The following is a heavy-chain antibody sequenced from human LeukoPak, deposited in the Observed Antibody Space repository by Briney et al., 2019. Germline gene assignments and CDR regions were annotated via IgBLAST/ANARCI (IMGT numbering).Heavy chain of an antibody. V-gene: IGHV4-34*01. CDR1: GGSFSAYS. CDR3: ARLAMQQPFDY. D-gene: IGHD2-2*01. J-gene: IGHJ4*02. Sequence: PSETLSLTCGVHGGSFSAYSWSWIRQSPGKGLEWIGEINPSGTTNYNPSLKSRVTISIEKSKNQFSLKLSSVTAADTAVYYCARLAMQQPFDYWGQGTLVTVSS. CDR2: INPSGTT.